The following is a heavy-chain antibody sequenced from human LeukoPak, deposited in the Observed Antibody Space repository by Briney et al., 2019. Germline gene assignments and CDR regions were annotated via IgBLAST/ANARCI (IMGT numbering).Heavy chain of an antibody. CDR1: GFTFSSYD. Sequence: GGSLRLSCAASGFTFSSYDMHWVRQATGKRLEWVSTIGTAGDTYYLDSVKGRFTISRDNSKNTLYLQMNSLRAEDTALYYCAKDRSCTNDICHGDFDYWGQGTLVTVSS. J-gene: IGHJ4*02. D-gene: IGHD2-8*01. CDR3: AKDRSCTNDICHGDFDY. V-gene: IGHV3-13*01. CDR2: IGTAGDT.